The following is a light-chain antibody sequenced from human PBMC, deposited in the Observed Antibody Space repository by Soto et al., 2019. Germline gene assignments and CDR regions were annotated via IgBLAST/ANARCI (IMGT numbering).Light chain of an antibody. CDR3: QQYKNWPL. CDR2: GAS. V-gene: IGKV3-15*01. CDR1: QSVRSH. Sequence: IVMTQSPATLSVSPGEGVTLSCRASQSVRSHLAWYQLKPGQPPRLLIYGASTRATGIPARFSGSGFGTEFTLTISSLQSEDFAVYYCQQYKNWPLFGQGTRLEI. J-gene: IGKJ5*01.